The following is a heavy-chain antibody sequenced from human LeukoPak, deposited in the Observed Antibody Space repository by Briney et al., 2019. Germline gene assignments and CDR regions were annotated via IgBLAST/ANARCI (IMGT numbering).Heavy chain of an antibody. CDR2: IRSDSFTA. V-gene: IGHV3-23*01. D-gene: IGHD3-9*01. Sequence: GGSLRLSCAASGFDLTRHAMSWVRQTPGEGLEWVSDIRSDSFTATYADSVKGRFTISRDNSKKTLYLQMNSLRVEDTAVYYCAKDLVLPGYQPFDSWGQGTLVTVSS. CDR3: AKDLVLPGYQPFDS. J-gene: IGHJ4*02. CDR1: GFDLTRHA.